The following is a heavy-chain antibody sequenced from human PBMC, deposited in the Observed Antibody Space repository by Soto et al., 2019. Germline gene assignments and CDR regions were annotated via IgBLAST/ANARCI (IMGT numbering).Heavy chain of an antibody. Sequence: QVQLVESGGGVVQPGRSLRLSCAASGFTFNSYGMHWVRQAPGKGLEWVAVISYDGTNKYYADSVKGRFTISRDNSKNTLYLQMNSLRAEDTAVYYCAKDAPGGSLEYFQHWGQGTLVTVSS. CDR3: AKDAPGGSLEYFQH. V-gene: IGHV3-30*18. CDR2: ISYDGTNK. CDR1: GFTFNSYG. J-gene: IGHJ1*01. D-gene: IGHD1-26*01.